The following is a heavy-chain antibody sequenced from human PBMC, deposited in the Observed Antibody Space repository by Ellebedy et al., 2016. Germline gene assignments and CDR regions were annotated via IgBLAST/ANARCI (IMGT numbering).Heavy chain of an antibody. CDR1: GATFSAYY. V-gene: IGHV4-34*08. CDR3: ARGGVMSRIRH. CDR2: INPSGST. D-gene: IGHD3-16*01. J-gene: IGHJ1*01. Sequence: SETLSLTCTVYGATFSAYYWDWVRQTPGKGLEWIGEINPTPEKGLEWIGEINPSGSTTYNPSLKRRVTISADTSKSQFSLQLTSVTAADTAVYYCARGGVMSRIRHWGQGTLVTVSS.